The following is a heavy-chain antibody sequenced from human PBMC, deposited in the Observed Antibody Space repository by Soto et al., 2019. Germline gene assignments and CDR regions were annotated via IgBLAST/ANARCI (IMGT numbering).Heavy chain of an antibody. V-gene: IGHV1-2*04. CDR1: GYTFTGYY. Sequence: QVQLVQSGAEVKKPGASVKVSCKAPGYTFTGYYMHWVRQAPGQGLEWMGWINPNSGGTNYAQKFQGWVTMTRETYISTAYVELGRMRSDDTAVEYCARQRYEEYVAFDIWGQGTMVTVSS. D-gene: IGHD3-10*01. J-gene: IGHJ3*02. CDR2: INPNSGGT. CDR3: ARQRYEEYVAFDI.